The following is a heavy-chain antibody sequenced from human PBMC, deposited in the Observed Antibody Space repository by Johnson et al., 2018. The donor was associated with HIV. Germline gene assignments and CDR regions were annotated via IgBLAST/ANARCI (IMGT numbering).Heavy chain of an antibody. D-gene: IGHD3-10*02. J-gene: IGHJ3*02. CDR2: ISYDGSNK. Sequence: QVQLVESGGGVVQPGRSLRLSCAASGFTFSSYAMHWVRQAPGKGLEWVAVISYDGSNKYYADSVKGRFTISRDNSKNTLYLQMNSLRAEDTAVYYCASVRRGALDIWGQGTMVTVSS. CDR3: ASVRRGALDI. CDR1: GFTFSSYA. V-gene: IGHV3-30-3*01.